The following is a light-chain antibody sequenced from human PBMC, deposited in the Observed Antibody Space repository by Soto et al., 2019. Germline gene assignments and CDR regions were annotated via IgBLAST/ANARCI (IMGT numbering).Light chain of an antibody. CDR2: DAS. J-gene: IGKJ4*01. CDR3: QQYDNHAIT. V-gene: IGKV1-33*01. Sequence: DIQMTQSPSSLSASVGDRVTITCQASQDISNYLNWYQQKPGKAPKLLIYDASNLETGVPSRFSGSGSGTDFTFTISSLQPEDIATYYCQQYDNHAITFGGGTKVDIK. CDR1: QDISNY.